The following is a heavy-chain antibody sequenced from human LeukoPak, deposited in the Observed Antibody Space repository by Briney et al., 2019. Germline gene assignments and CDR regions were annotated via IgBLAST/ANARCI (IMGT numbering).Heavy chain of an antibody. J-gene: IGHJ2*01. CDR2: IGTAGDT. CDR1: VYTFSLYD. CDR3: VRATSGFDL. Sequence: GGPLSLFCTPSVYTFSLYDVHWPPRSTGKGLEWVSGIGTAGDTYYPGSVQGRFTNSRENAKNPLYLQMNSLRAGDTAVYYCVRATSGFDLWGRGTLVTVSS. D-gene: IGHD1-26*01. V-gene: IGHV3-13*04.